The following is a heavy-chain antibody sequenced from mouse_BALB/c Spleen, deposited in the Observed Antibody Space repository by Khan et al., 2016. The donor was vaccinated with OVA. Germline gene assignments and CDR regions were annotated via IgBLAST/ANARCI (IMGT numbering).Heavy chain of an antibody. CDR1: GDTFTDYA. CDR3: ARGKSNWYYFDY. Sequence: QVQLKQSGPEVVRPGVSVKISCKGSGDTFTDYAIHWVKQSHVKSLEWIGVISTYNGNTNYNQNFKGKATMTVDKSSSTAYLELDRVTSEDSAIYYCARGKSNWYYFDYWGHGTSLTVSS. J-gene: IGHJ2*02. CDR2: ISTYNGNT. D-gene: IGHD4-1*01. V-gene: IGHV1S137*01.